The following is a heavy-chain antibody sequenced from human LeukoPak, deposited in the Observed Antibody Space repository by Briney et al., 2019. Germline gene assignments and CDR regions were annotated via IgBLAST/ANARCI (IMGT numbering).Heavy chain of an antibody. CDR3: ASGYSYGYNFDY. J-gene: IGHJ4*02. Sequence: GASVKVSCKASGGTFSSYAISWVRQAPGQGLEWMGGIIPIFGTANYAQKFQGRVTITADKSTSTAYMELSSLRSEDTAVYYCASGYSYGYNFDYWGQGTLVTVSS. CDR2: IIPIFGTA. CDR1: GGTFSSYA. V-gene: IGHV1-69*06. D-gene: IGHD5-18*01.